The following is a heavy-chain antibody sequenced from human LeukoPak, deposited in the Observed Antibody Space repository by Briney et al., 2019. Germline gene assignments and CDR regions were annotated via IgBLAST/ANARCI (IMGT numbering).Heavy chain of an antibody. D-gene: IGHD3-22*01. CDR1: GGPISSYY. CDR3: ARDQPPEAYYDSSGYVFDY. Sequence: SETLSLTCTVSGGPISSYYWSWIRQPAGKGLVWIGRFYTSGSTNYNPSLKSRVTMSVDTSKNQFSLKLSSVTAADTAVYYCARDQPPEAYYDSSGYVFDYWGQGTLVTVSS. V-gene: IGHV4-4*07. J-gene: IGHJ4*02. CDR2: FYTSGST.